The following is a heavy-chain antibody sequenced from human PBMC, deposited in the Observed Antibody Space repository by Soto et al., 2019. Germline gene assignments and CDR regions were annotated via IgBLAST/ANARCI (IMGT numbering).Heavy chain of an antibody. CDR2: IYYSGST. J-gene: IGHJ4*02. CDR3: ARDPTDSGYDAPYY. D-gene: IGHD5-12*01. V-gene: IGHV4-39*02. CDR1: GGSISSSSYY. Sequence: SETLSLTCTVSGGSISSSSYYWGWILQPPGKGLEWIGSIYYSGSTYYNPSLKSRVTISVDTSKNQFSLKLSSVTAADTAVYYCARDPTDSGYDAPYYWGQGTLVTVS.